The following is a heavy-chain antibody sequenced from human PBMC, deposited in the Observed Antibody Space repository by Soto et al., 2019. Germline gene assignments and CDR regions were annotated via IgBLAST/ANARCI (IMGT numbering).Heavy chain of an antibody. V-gene: IGHV3-9*01. CDR3: ARDIDYYDSGGYQDY. D-gene: IGHD3-22*01. Sequence: GGSLRLSCAVSGFTFEDYAMHWVRQAPGKGLEWVSGISWDSRSVAYADSVKGRFTISRDNAKNSLYLQMNSLRAEDTAVYYCARDIDYYDSGGYQDYWGQGTLVTVSS. CDR1: GFTFEDYA. CDR2: ISWDSRSV. J-gene: IGHJ4*02.